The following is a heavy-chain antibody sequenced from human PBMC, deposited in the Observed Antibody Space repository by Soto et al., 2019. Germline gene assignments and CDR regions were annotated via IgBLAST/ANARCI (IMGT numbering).Heavy chain of an antibody. J-gene: IGHJ5*02. V-gene: IGHV3-48*01. Sequence: LRLSFAASGFTFSRYSMNWVRQAPGRWLEWVSYISSSSSTIYYADSVKGRFTISRDNAKNSLYLQMNSLRGEDTAVYYCARDGRYSNSWYKNFNWFEPWGQGTLVSGSS. D-gene: IGHD6-13*01. CDR2: ISSSSSTI. CDR3: ARDGRYSNSWYKNFNWFEP. CDR1: GFTFSRYS.